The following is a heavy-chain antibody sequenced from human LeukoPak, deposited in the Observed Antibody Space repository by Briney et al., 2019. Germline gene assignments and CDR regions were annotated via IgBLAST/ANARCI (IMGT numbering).Heavy chain of an antibody. D-gene: IGHD3-3*01. V-gene: IGHV1-69*13. Sequence: SVKVSCKASGGTSSSYAISWVRPAPGQGLEWMGGIIPIFVTANYAQKFQSRVTITADESPSTAYTELRSLTTEDTAVYYCASHNVYYDFWSGYREYDAFDIWGQGTMVTVSS. CDR2: IIPIFVTA. CDR3: ASHNVYYDFWSGYREYDAFDI. CDR1: GGTSSSYA. J-gene: IGHJ3*02.